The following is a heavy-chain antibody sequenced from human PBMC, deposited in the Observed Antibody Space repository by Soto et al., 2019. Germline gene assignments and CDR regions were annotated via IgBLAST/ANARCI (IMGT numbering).Heavy chain of an antibody. V-gene: IGHV3-66*01. CDR2: IYSGGST. Sequence: GGSLRLSCAASGFTVSRNYMSWVRQAPGKGLECVSVIYSGGSTYYADSVKGRFTISRDNSKNTLYLQMNSLRAEDTAVYYCARSVVVVLGDAFDIWGQGTMVTVSS. CDR3: ARSVVVVLGDAFDI. J-gene: IGHJ3*02. CDR1: GFTVSRNY. D-gene: IGHD2-15*01.